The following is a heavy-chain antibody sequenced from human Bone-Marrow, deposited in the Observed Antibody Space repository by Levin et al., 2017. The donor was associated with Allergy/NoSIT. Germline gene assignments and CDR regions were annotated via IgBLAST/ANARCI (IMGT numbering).Heavy chain of an antibody. CDR1: TFTFNDYW. Sequence: QPGGSLRLSCAASTFTFNDYWMSWVRQAPGKGLEWVANINQDGSETYYADSVKGRFAISRDTAENSLYLQMNSLRVEDTAVYFCARAEARVDAFDIWGQGTFITVSS. CDR3: ARAEARVDAFDI. J-gene: IGHJ3*02. V-gene: IGHV3-7*01. CDR2: INQDGSET.